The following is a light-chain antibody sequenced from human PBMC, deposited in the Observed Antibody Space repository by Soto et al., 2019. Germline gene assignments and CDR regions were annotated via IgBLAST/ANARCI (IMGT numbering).Light chain of an antibody. CDR1: KSDIGVYDF. V-gene: IGLV2-8*01. CDR3: KSYAGTNTNG. CDR2: EVV. Sequence: SVLTQPPSASGSPGQSVTISCTGTKSDIGVYDFVSGYQHHPGKAPRLIIYEVVQRPSGVPDRFSGSKSGNTASLTVSGLQVADEADYFRKSYAGTNTNGFASGSKVTV. J-gene: IGLJ1*01.